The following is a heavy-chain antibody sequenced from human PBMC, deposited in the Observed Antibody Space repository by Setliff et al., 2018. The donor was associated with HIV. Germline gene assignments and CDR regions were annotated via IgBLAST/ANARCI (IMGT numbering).Heavy chain of an antibody. CDR2: IGSSNHGI. Sequence: PGGSLRLSCAASGFNFKTYGMTWVRQAPGEGLDWVAHIGSSNHGIHYTASVQGRFTVSRDNANNLLFLEMNNLRVEDTAVYYCASFFGDYGYWGHGTQVTVSS. V-gene: IGHV3-48*04. CDR1: GFNFKTYG. J-gene: IGHJ4*01. CDR3: ASFFGDYGY. D-gene: IGHD3-10*01.